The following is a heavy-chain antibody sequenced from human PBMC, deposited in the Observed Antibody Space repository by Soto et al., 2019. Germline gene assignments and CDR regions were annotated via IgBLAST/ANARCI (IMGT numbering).Heavy chain of an antibody. CDR2: ISGTSGHT. Sequence: EAQLLESGGGLVQPAGSLRLSCAASGFHFDRYPMSWVRQAPGKGLEWVSSISGTSGHTYYADSVRGRFTISRENSKNTLFLQMSSLRAEDTAVYYCAKDPPISCSTNGVCPRDDMDVWGQGTTVTVSS. CDR3: AKDPPISCSTNGVCPRDDMDV. V-gene: IGHV3-23*01. J-gene: IGHJ6*02. D-gene: IGHD2-8*01. CDR1: GFHFDRYP.